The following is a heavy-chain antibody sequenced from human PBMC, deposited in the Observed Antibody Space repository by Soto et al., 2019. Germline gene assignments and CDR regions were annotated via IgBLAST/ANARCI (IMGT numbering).Heavy chain of an antibody. CDR2: ISWDGGST. V-gene: IGHV3-43*01. J-gene: IGHJ4*02. Sequence: EVQLVESGGVVVQPGGSLRLSCAASGFTFDDYTMHWVRQAPGKGLEWVSPISWDGGSTYYADSVKGRFTISRDNNKNSLYLQMNSLRTEDTALYYCAKEWARDGYNYGVDYWGQGTLVTVSS. D-gene: IGHD5-12*01. CDR1: GFTFDDYT. CDR3: AKEWARDGYNYGVDY.